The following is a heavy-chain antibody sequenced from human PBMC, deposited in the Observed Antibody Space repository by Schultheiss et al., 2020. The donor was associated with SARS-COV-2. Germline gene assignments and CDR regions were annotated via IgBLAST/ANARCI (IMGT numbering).Heavy chain of an antibody. CDR1: GFTFSSYG. D-gene: IGHD3-22*01. Sequence: GGSLRLSCAASGFTFSSYGMSWVRQAPGKGLEWVSAISGSGANTYYADSVKGRFTISRDNSKNTLYLQMNSLRAEDTAVYYCAKVRSGLNFFDYWGQGTLVTVSS. CDR2: ISGSGANT. J-gene: IGHJ4*02. V-gene: IGHV3-23*01. CDR3: AKVRSGLNFFDY.